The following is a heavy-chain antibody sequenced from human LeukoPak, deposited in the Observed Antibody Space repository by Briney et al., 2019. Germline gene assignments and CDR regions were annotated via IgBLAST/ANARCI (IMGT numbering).Heavy chain of an antibody. CDR1: GFTFSSYA. CDR3: ARDTYYGPDY. D-gene: IGHD3-10*01. Sequence: PGGSLRLSCAASGFTFSSYALTWVRQAPGKGLEWVSVISGSGGTTSYADSVKGRFTISRDNSKNTLYLQMNSLRVEDTAVYYCARDTYYGPDYWVQGTLVTVSS. J-gene: IGHJ4*02. CDR2: ISGSGGTT. V-gene: IGHV3-23*01.